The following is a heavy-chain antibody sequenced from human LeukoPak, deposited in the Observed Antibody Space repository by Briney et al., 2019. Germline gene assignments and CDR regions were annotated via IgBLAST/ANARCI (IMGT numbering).Heavy chain of an antibody. CDR3: ARTYYDILTGYNPYFDY. D-gene: IGHD3-9*01. V-gene: IGHV3-21*01. CDR1: GFTFGDYA. Sequence: SGGSLRLSCTASGFTFGDYAMSWFRQAPGKGLEWVSSITASSTAIYSADSVKGRFAISRDNAKNFLYLQMNSLRAEDTAVYYCARTYYDILTGYNPYFDYWGQGILVTVSS. CDR2: ITASSTAI. J-gene: IGHJ4*02.